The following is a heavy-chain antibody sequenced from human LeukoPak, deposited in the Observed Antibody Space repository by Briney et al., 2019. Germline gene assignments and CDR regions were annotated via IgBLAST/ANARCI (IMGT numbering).Heavy chain of an antibody. CDR3: AKYRDFWGGYYGYYLDY. CDR1: GLTFSRYA. D-gene: IGHD3-3*01. V-gene: IGHV3-33*06. J-gene: IGHJ4*02. Sequence: SLTLYCAASGLTFSRYAMHWVRQAPGNGLEWVAVIWYDGSNKYYADSVTGRFTISRDNSKNTLYLQMNILRAEDTAVYYCAKYRDFWGGYYGYYLDYWGQRTLVTVSS. CDR2: IWYDGSNK.